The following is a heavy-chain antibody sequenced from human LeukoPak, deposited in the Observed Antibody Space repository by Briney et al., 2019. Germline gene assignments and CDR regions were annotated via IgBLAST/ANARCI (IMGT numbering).Heavy chain of an antibody. V-gene: IGHV3-7*01. J-gene: IGHJ4*02. Sequence: GGSLRLSCATSGFIFSNYWMSWVRQAPGKGLEGVANIKQDGSETYYVDSVKGRFTISRDDAKNSFYLQMNSLRAEDTAVYYCARLYQHDISTYRPVAYWGQGTLVSVSS. CDR2: IKQDGSET. CDR1: GFIFSNYW. CDR3: ARLYQHDISTYRPVAY. D-gene: IGHD6-13*01.